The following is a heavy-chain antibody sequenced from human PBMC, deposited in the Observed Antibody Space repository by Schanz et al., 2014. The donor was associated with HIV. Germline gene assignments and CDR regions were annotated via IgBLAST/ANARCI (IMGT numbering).Heavy chain of an antibody. V-gene: IGHV3-23*01. CDR3: ARGSGPYYYYYGMDV. D-gene: IGHD3-10*01. Sequence: EVQLLESGGGLVQRGGSLRLSCAASGFTFSTYAMSWVRQAPGKGLEWVSAISGSGVNTYYADSVKGRFTISRDNSKNTLYLQMNSLRAEDTAVYYCARGSGPYYYYYGMDVWGQGTTVTVSS. J-gene: IGHJ6*02. CDR1: GFTFSTYA. CDR2: ISGSGVNT.